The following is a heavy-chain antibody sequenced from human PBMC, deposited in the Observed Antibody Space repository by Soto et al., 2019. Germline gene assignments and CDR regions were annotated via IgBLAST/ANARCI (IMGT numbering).Heavy chain of an antibody. CDR2: IFSNDEK. CDR3: ALTLITMVRKDAFDI. Sequence: QVTLKESGPVLVKPTETLTLTCTVSGFSLCNARMGVSWIRQPPGKALEWLAHIFSNDEKSYSTSLKSRLTISKDTSKSQVVLTMTNMDPVDTATYYCALTLITMVRKDAFDIWGQGTMVTVSS. CDR1: GFSLCNARMG. J-gene: IGHJ3*02. V-gene: IGHV2-26*01. D-gene: IGHD3-10*01.